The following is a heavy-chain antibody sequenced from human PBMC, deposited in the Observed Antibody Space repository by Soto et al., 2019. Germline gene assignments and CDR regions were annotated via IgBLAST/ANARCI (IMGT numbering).Heavy chain of an antibody. CDR3: VRHAGGYYYDSSGYDFEH. J-gene: IGHJ5*02. CDR1: GYSFTSYW. Sequence: EVQLVQSGAEVKKPGESLKISCKGSGYSFTSYWIAWVRQMPGKGLEWMGIIYPGDSDTRYSPSFQGQVIISADKSISTVSLQWSSLKASDTAMYYCVRHAGGYYYDSSGYDFEHWGQGALVTVSS. D-gene: IGHD3-22*01. CDR2: IYPGDSDT. V-gene: IGHV5-51*01.